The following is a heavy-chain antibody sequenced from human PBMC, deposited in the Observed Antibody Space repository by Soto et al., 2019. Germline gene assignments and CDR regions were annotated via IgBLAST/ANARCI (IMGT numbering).Heavy chain of an antibody. Sequence: QVVLLQSGAEVKEPGSSVRVSCQVSGSTFNNFAFSWVRQAPGHGPAWMGGIVVDSNTAEYSQRFQDRVTITAATSTDTLYMELGSLTFEDTACYYCARAIKMWEVNYYFDCWGQGTLVTFSS. D-gene: IGHD1-26*01. CDR2: IVVDSNTA. V-gene: IGHV1-69*06. J-gene: IGHJ4*02. CDR1: GSTFNNFA. CDR3: ARAIKMWEVNYYFDC.